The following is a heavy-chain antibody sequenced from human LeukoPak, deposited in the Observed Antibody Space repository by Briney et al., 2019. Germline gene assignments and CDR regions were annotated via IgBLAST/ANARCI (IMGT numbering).Heavy chain of an antibody. CDR3: ARGDRGTGQHFDY. CDR1: VFTVSNNY. V-gene: IGHV3-53*01. D-gene: IGHD1-1*01. CDR2: IFAGVGT. J-gene: IGHJ4*02. Sequence: GESLRLSCAASVFTVSNNYMTGVRQAPAKGLEWVSIIFAGVGTYYADSVRGGFTISRDNSKNTLYLQMNSLEAEDAAVYYCARGDRGTGQHFDYWGQGNLVTVS.